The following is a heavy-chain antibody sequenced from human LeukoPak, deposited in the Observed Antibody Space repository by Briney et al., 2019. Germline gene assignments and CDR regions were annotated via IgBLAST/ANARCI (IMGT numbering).Heavy chain of an antibody. Sequence: SQTLSLTCTVSGGSMSSGSYYWSWIRQPAGKGLEWIGRIYTSGSTKYNPSVESRITISVDTPKNQFSLKLNSVTAADTAVYYRAREWGNAGLFDYWGQGTLVTVSS. J-gene: IGHJ4*02. V-gene: IGHV4-61*02. CDR3: AREWGNAGLFDY. CDR2: IYTSGST. D-gene: IGHD1-26*01. CDR1: GGSMSSGSYY.